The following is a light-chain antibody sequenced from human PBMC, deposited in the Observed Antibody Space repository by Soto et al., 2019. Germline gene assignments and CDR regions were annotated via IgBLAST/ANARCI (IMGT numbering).Light chain of an antibody. V-gene: IGLV1-47*01. CDR1: SSDIGTNY. Sequence: QSVLTQPPSASGTPGQRITISCSGSSSDIGTNYVYWYQQLPGTAPKLLIYRNNQRPSGVPDRFSGSKSGTSASLAISGLRSDDEADYHCAAWDESLSGFYVFGTGTKVTVL. CDR2: RNN. CDR3: AAWDESLSGFYV. J-gene: IGLJ1*01.